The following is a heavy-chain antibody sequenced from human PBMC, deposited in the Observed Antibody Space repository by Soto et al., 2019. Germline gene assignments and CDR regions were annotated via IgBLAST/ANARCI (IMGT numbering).Heavy chain of an antibody. CDR1: GGSISSSY. CDR2: IYASGST. CDR3: ARDLVGYSSDWFNWFDP. V-gene: IGHV4-4*07. Sequence: PSETLSLTCTVSGGSISSSYWSWIRQPAGKGLEWIGRIYASGSTNYNPSLKSRVTMSVDTSKNQFSLKVSSVTAADTAVYYCARDLVGYSSDWFNWFDPWGQGTLVTVS. D-gene: IGHD6-19*01. J-gene: IGHJ5*02.